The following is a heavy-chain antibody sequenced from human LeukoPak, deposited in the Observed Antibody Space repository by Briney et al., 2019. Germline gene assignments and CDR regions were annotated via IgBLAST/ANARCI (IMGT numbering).Heavy chain of an antibody. J-gene: IGHJ4*02. V-gene: IGHV3-7*01. D-gene: IGHD6-13*01. Sequence: QTGGSLRLSCAASGFTFSSYWMSWVRQAPGKGLEWVANINQTGSEKYFVDSVKGRFTISRDNAKNSLYLQMNSLRVEDTAVYYCARDPGIAAAGTVGYFDSWGQGILVTVSS. CDR2: INQTGSEK. CDR1: GFTFSSYW. CDR3: ARDPGIAAAGTVGYFDS.